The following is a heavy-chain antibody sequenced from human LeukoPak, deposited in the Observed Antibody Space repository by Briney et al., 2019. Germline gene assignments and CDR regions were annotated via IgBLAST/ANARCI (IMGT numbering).Heavy chain of an antibody. Sequence: PSETLSLTCTVSGGSISSYYWSWIRQPPGKGPEWIGYMYYSGSTNYNPSLKSRVTISLDTSKNKFSLKLSSVTAADTAVYYCARNIGWFDPWGQGTLVTVSS. D-gene: IGHD2/OR15-2a*01. V-gene: IGHV4-59*01. J-gene: IGHJ5*02. CDR2: MYYSGST. CDR1: GGSISSYY. CDR3: ARNIGWFDP.